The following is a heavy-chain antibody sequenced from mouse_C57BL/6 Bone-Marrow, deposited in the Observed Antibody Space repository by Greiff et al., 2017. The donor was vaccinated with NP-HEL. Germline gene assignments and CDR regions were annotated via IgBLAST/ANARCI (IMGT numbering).Heavy chain of an antibody. Sequence: EVQLVESGGGLVQPGGSLKLSCAASGFTFSDYYMYWVRQTPEKRLEWVAYISNGGGSTYYPETVKGRFTISRDNANNPLYLQMRRLKSEDTAMYYCARHQLTWFAYWGQGTLVTVSA. V-gene: IGHV5-12*01. J-gene: IGHJ3*01. CDR2: ISNGGGST. D-gene: IGHD3-2*02. CDR1: GFTFSDYY. CDR3: ARHQLTWFAY.